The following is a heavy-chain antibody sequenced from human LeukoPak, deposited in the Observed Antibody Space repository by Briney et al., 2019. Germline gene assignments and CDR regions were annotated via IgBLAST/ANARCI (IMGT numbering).Heavy chain of an antibody. CDR1: GGSISSGGYY. Sequence: SETLSLTCTVSGGSISSGGYYWSWIRQHPGKGLEWIGYIYYSGSTYSTPSLKSRVSISVDTSKNQFSLKLSSVTAADTAVYYCARRGAVASDNWFDPWGQGTLVTVSS. J-gene: IGHJ5*02. CDR2: IYYSGST. D-gene: IGHD6-19*01. CDR3: ARRGAVASDNWFDP. V-gene: IGHV4-31*03.